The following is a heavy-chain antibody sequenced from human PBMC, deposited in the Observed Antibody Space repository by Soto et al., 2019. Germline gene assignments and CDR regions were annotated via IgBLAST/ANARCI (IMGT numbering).Heavy chain of an antibody. Sequence: GESLKISCKGSGHIFSNYWIGWVRQMPGKGLEWMGIIYPGDSDTRYSPSFQGQVTITVDKSINTAYLQWSRLKASDTAMYYCARQRLWGTSGYYYFENWGQGTLVTVSS. J-gene: IGHJ4*02. V-gene: IGHV5-51*01. CDR3: ARQRLWGTSGYYYFEN. CDR2: IYPGDSDT. D-gene: IGHD3-22*01. CDR1: GHIFSNYW.